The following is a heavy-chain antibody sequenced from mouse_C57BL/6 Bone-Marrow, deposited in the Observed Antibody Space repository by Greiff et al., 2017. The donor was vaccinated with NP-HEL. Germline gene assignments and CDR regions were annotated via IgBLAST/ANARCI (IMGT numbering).Heavy chain of an antibody. CDR1: GFTFSDFY. CDR2: SRNKANDYTT. J-gene: IGHJ2*01. V-gene: IGHV7-1*01. CDR3: ARDPLYDGYYFDY. Sequence: DVKLVESGGGLVQSGRSLRLSCATSGFTFSDFYMEWVRQAPGKGLEWIAASRNKANDYTTEYSASVKGRFIVSRDTSQSILYLQMNALRAEDTAIYYCARDPLYDGYYFDYWGQGTTLTVSS. D-gene: IGHD2-3*01.